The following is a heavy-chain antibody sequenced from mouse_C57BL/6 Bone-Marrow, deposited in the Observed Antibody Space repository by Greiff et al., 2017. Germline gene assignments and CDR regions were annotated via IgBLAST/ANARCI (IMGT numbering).Heavy chain of an antibody. CDR3: TRRGIYYDPPDY. V-gene: IGHV1-5*01. J-gene: IGHJ4*01. CDR2: NYPGNSDT. Sequence: VQLQQSGTVLARPGASVKMSCKTSGYTFTSYWMHWVKQRPGQGLEWIGANYPGNSDTSYNQKFKGKAKLTAVTSASTAYMELSSLTNEDSAVYYCTRRGIYYDPPDYWGQGTSVTVSS. CDR1: GYTFTSYW. D-gene: IGHD2-4*01.